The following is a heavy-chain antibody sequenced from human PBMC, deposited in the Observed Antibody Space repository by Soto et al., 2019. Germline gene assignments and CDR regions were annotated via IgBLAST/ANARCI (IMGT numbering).Heavy chain of an antibody. V-gene: IGHV4-39*01. D-gene: IGHD3-9*01. Sequence: SETLSLTCTVSGGSISSSSYYWGWIRQPPGKGLEWIGNIYYSGSTYYNPSLKSRVTISVDTSKNQFSLKLSSVTAADTAVYYCARLKGFYDILTGYAQFDYWGQGTLVT. CDR3: ARLKGFYDILTGYAQFDY. CDR2: IYYSGST. J-gene: IGHJ4*02. CDR1: GGSISSSSYY.